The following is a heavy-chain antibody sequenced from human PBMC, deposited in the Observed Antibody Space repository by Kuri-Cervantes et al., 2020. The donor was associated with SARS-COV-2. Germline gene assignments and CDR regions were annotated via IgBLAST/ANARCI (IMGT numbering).Heavy chain of an antibody. CDR1: GGSISSDRYY. CDR2: IYPSGST. J-gene: IGHJ4*02. Sequence: LSCTVSGGSISSDRYYWSWIRQPAGKGLEWIGRIYPSGSTNYHPSLKSRVTLSVDTSKNQFSLKLSSVTAADTAVYYCARGTHSFDSTTYWSTGWVWGQGTLVTVSS. CDR3: ARGTHSFDSTTYWSTGWV. D-gene: IGHD2/OR15-2a*01. V-gene: IGHV4-61*02.